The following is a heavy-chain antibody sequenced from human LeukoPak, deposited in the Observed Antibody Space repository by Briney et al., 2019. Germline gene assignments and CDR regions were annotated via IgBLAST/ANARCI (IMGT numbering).Heavy chain of an antibody. D-gene: IGHD6-19*01. Sequence: GGSLRLSCAASGFTFSSYGMHWVRQAPGKGLEWVAVISYDGSNKYYADSVKGRFTISRDNSKNTLYLQMNSLRAEDTAVYYCAKDRGSGWYYYYGMDVWGQGTTVTVSS. V-gene: IGHV3-30*18. CDR2: ISYDGSNK. CDR3: AKDRGSGWYYYYGMDV. J-gene: IGHJ6*02. CDR1: GFTFSSYG.